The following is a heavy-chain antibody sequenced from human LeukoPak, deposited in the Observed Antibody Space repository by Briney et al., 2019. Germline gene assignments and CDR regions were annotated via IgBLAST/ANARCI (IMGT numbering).Heavy chain of an antibody. CDR2: INTNTGNP. CDR1: GYTFTSYA. CDR3: ARGFRTYYYDSSGRPLVDY. V-gene: IGHV7-4-1*02. J-gene: IGHJ4*02. D-gene: IGHD3-22*01. Sequence: ASVKVSCKASGYTFTSYAMNWVRQAPGQGLEWMGWINTNTGNPTYAQGFTGRFVFSLDTSVSTAYLQISSLKAEDTAVYYCARGFRTYYYDSSGRPLVDYWGQETLVTVSS.